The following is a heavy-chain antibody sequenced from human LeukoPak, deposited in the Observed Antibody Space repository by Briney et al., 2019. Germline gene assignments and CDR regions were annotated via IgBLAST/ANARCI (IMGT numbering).Heavy chain of an antibody. CDR2: IYTSGST. D-gene: IGHD3-3*01. V-gene: IGHV4-4*07. CDR1: GGSISSYY. CDR3: ARGNTIFGVVISGFDY. Sequence: SETLSLTCTVSGGSISSYYWSWIRQPAGKGLEWIGRIYTSGSTNYNPSLKSRVTISVDTSKNQFSLKLSSVTAADTAVYYCARGNTIFGVVISGFDYWGQGTLVTVSS. J-gene: IGHJ4*02.